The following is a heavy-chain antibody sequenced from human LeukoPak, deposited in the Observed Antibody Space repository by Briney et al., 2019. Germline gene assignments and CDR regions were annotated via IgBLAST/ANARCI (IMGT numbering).Heavy chain of an antibody. J-gene: IGHJ4*02. CDR2: ISYDGSNK. Sequence: GGSLRLSCEVSGFSFSSYWMNWVRQAPGKGLEWVAVISYDGSNKYYADSVKGRFTISRDNSKNTLYLQMNSLRAEDTAVYYCARGSLLWFGELSLLDYWGQGTLVTVSS. CDR3: ARGSLLWFGELSLLDY. D-gene: IGHD3-10*01. CDR1: GFSFSSYW. V-gene: IGHV3-30*03.